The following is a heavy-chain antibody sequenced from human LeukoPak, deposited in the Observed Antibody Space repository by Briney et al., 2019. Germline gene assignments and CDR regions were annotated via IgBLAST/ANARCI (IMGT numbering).Heavy chain of an antibody. CDR2: ISNDGSNK. Sequence: GRSLRLSCAASGFTFSSYAMHWVRQAPGKGLEWVAVISNDGSNKEYTDPVKGRFAISRDISKNTLYLQMSNLRAEDTAVYFCARGGGLDVWGQGATVTVSS. CDR3: ARGGGLDV. J-gene: IGHJ6*02. D-gene: IGHD3-16*01. CDR1: GFTFSSYA. V-gene: IGHV3-30*09.